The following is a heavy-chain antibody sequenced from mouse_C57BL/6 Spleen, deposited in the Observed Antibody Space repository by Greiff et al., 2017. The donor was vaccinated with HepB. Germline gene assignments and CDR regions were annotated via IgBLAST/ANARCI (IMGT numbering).Heavy chain of an antibody. CDR3: ARGRLGLRGYFDY. CDR1: GYTFTSYW. Sequence: VQLQQPGAELVMPGASVKLSCKASGYTFTSYWMHWVKQRPGQGLEWIGEIYPSDSYTNYNQKFKGKSTLTVDKSSSTAYMQLSSLTSEDSAVYYCARGRLGLRGYFDYWGQGTTLTVSS. D-gene: IGHD3-1*01. V-gene: IGHV1-69*01. CDR2: IYPSDSYT. J-gene: IGHJ2*01.